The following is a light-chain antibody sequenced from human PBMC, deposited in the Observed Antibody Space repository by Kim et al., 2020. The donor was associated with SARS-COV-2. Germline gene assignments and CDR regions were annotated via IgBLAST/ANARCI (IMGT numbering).Light chain of an antibody. V-gene: IGKV3-15*01. J-gene: IGKJ4*01. CDR1: QSVNID. CDR2: GAS. CDR3: QQYKNWPLT. Sequence: PGKRVTLSCRASQSVNIDLAWYQQKPGQAPRLLIYGASTRATDIPARFTGSGSGTEFTLTISSLQSEDFGVYFCQQYKNWPLTFGGGTKVDIK.